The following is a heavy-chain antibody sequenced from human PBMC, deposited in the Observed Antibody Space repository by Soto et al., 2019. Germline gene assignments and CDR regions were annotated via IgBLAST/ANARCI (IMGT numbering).Heavy chain of an antibody. J-gene: IGHJ4*02. Sequence: PGESLKISCTGSGYSLTSYWIGWVRQMPGKGLEWMGIIYPGDSDTRNSPSFQGQVTISADKSISTAYLQWSSLKDSDTAMYYCARHFASGSYYLDYWGQGTLVTVAS. CDR3: ARHFASGSYYLDY. V-gene: IGHV5-51*01. CDR1: GYSLTSYW. CDR2: IYPGDSDT. D-gene: IGHD1-26*01.